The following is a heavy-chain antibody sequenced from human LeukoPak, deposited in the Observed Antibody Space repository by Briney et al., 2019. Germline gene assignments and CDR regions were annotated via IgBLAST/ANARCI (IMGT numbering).Heavy chain of an antibody. J-gene: IGHJ5*02. CDR2: VIPIFGTA. D-gene: IGHD3-10*01. Sequence: SVKVSCKASGGTFSSYAISWVRQAPGQGLEWMGGVIPIFGTANYAQKFQGRVTITADESTSTAYMELSSLRSEDTAVYYCARGLDRAYYGSGGHWFDPWGQGTLVTVSS. V-gene: IGHV1-69*13. CDR1: GGTFSSYA. CDR3: ARGLDRAYYGSGGHWFDP.